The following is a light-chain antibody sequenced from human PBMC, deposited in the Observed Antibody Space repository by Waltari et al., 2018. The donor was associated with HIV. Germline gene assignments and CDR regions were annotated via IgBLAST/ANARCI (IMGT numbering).Light chain of an antibody. V-gene: IGLV1-51*01. CDR1: RSNIGESY. CDR2: DND. J-gene: IGLJ2*01. CDR3: GTWDTSLSSGEV. Sequence: QSVLTQPPSVSAAPGQKVTIPCSGSRSNIGESYVSWHQQLPGTAPKLLIYDNDKRPSGIADRFSGSKSGTSAALGITGLQTGDEAVYYCGTWDTSLSSGEVFGGGTKLTVL.